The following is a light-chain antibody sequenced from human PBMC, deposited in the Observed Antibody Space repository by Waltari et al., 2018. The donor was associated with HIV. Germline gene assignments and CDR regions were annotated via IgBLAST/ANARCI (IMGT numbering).Light chain of an antibody. Sequence: QMPPSPSSVSASIAARVTLTCRASQGISNWLAWYQQKAGKAPKLLIYAASILESGVPSRFSGSGSGTYFTLTISSLQPEDFATYFCQQGNSFPYTFGQGTNLEIK. J-gene: IGKJ2*01. CDR1: QGISNW. CDR3: QQGNSFPYT. V-gene: IGKV1-12*01. CDR2: AAS.